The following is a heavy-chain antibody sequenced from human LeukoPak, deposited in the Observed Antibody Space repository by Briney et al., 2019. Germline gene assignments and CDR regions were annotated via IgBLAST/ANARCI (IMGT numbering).Heavy chain of an antibody. J-gene: IGHJ6*04. D-gene: IGHD6-19*01. Sequence: GGSLRLSCAASGFSVSSNYMNWVRQAPGKGLEWVSVIYSGGSTYYADSVKGRFTISRDNSKNTLYLQMNSLRAEDTAVYYCVCGQPNQWLRGVWGKGTTVTVSS. CDR2: IYSGGST. CDR3: VCGQPNQWLRGV. CDR1: GFSVSSNY. V-gene: IGHV3-66*01.